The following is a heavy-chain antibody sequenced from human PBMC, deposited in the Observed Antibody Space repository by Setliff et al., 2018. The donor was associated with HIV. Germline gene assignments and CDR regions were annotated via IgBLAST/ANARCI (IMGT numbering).Heavy chain of an antibody. CDR2: IKPGTP. D-gene: IGHD1-1*01. CDR3: ARDPTGPTGEDY. J-gene: IGHJ4*02. V-gene: IGHV1-46*01. CDR1: GYSFSNYF. Sequence: ASVKVSCKTSGYSFSNYFIHWVRQAPGQGLEWVGMIKPGTPNIAQKFLRRVTMTGDTSTSTVYMELSSLRSEDTAVYYCARDPTGPTGEDYWGQGTLVTVSS.